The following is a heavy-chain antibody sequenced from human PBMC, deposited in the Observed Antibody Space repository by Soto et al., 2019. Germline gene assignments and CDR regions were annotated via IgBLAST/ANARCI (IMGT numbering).Heavy chain of an antibody. CDR1: GFTVSSNY. J-gene: IGHJ6*03. CDR2: ISGSGGST. CDR3: AKDFHSSPGSYLVV. D-gene: IGHD3-10*01. Sequence: GGSLRLSCAASGFTVSSNYMSWVRQAPGKGLEWVSAISGSGGSTYYADSVKGRFTISRDNSKNPLYLQMNSLRAEDTAVYYCAKDFHSSPGSYLVVWGKGTTVTVS. V-gene: IGHV3-23*01.